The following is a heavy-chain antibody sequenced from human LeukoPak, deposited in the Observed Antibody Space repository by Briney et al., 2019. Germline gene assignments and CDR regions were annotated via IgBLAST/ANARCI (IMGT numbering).Heavy chain of an antibody. V-gene: IGHV3-66*01. D-gene: IGHD3-22*01. Sequence: GGSLRLSCAASGFTVSSNYMSWVRQAPGKGLEWVSVIYSGGGTYYADSVKGRFTISRDNSKNTFFLQMNSLRAEDTAVYYCARELTTFYYDISGYYGHAFDIWGQGTMVTVSS. J-gene: IGHJ3*02. CDR2: IYSGGGT. CDR3: ARELTTFYYDISGYYGHAFDI. CDR1: GFTVSSNY.